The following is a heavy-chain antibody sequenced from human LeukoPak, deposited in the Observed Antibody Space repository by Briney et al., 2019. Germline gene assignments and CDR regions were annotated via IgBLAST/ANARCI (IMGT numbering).Heavy chain of an antibody. CDR2: IKQDGSEK. V-gene: IGHV3-7*03. CDR1: GFTFSSYW. J-gene: IGHJ4*02. Sequence: GGSLRLSCAASGFTFSSYWMSWVRQAPGKGLEWVASIKQDGSEKYYVDSVKGRFTISRDNAKNSLYLQMNSLRAEDTAVYYCASSYCSSTSCSDYWGQGTLVTVSS. CDR3: ASSYCSSTSCSDY. D-gene: IGHD2-2*01.